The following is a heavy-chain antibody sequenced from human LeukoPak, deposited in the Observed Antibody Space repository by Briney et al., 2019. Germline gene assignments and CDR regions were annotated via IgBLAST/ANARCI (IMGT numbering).Heavy chain of an antibody. CDR2: IYPGDSDT. CDR3: ARAYYYDSSGYLYYFDY. D-gene: IGHD3-22*01. CDR1: GYSFTSYW. J-gene: IGHJ4*02. Sequence: GESLKISCKGSGYSFTSYWIGWVRQMPGKGLEWMGIIYPGDSDTRYSPSFQGQATISADKSISTAYLQWSSLKASDTAMYYCARAYYYDSSGYLYYFDYWGQGTLVTVSS. V-gene: IGHV5-51*01.